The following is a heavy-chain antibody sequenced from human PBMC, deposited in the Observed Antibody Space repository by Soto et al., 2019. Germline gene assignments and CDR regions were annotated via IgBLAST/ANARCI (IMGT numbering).Heavy chain of an antibody. Sequence: QITLKESGPTLVKPTQTLTLTCTFSGFSLSTSGVGVGWIRQPPGKALEWLALIYWNDDKRYSPSLKSRLTITKDTSKNQVVLTMTNMDPVDTATYYCAHRRGYYGSGSYYSDYFDYWGQGTLVTVSS. CDR2: IYWNDDK. V-gene: IGHV2-5*01. J-gene: IGHJ4*02. D-gene: IGHD3-10*01. CDR1: GFSLSTSGVG. CDR3: AHRRGYYGSGSYYSDYFDY.